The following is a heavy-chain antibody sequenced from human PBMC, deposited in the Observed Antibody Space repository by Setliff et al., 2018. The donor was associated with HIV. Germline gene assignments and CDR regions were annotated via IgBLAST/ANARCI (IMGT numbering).Heavy chain of an antibody. CDR3: ARTRTIALAGPPPEWYFDL. CDR1: GPYSISSGFY. D-gene: IGHD6-19*01. V-gene: IGHV4-38-2*01. Sequence: SETLSLTCAVSGPYSISSGFYWGWIRQPPGKGLEWIGNIYHSGNTYYNPSLKSRVTISVDTSKNQFSLKLRSVTAADTAVYYCARTRTIALAGPPPEWYFDLWGRGTLVTVSS. CDR2: IYHSGNT. J-gene: IGHJ2*01.